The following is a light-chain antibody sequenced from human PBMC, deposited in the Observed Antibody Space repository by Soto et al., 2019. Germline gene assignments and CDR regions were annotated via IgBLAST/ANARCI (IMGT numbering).Light chain of an antibody. CDR3: HVWDSNIDHGV. CDR2: GDY. J-gene: IGLJ7*01. V-gene: IGLV3-21*02. Sequence: SYELTQPPSVSVAPGQTARLTCGGNNIESKSVYWYQQKPGQAPVLVVYGDYDRPSGIPGRFSGSNSGNTATLTISRVEAGDEADFYCHVWDSNIDHGVFGGGTQLTVL. CDR1: NIESKS.